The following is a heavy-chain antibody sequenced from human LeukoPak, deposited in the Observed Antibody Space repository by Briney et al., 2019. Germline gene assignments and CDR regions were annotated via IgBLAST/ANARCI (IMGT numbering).Heavy chain of an antibody. V-gene: IGHV4-59*11. CDR2: VYHDGTT. Sequence: TETLSLTCTVPGASISRHYWSWIRQPPGKGQEWIGYVYHDGTTNYNPSLKSRVAISIDTSRDQLSLKLSSMTAADTAVYYCARGSTRADDYWGQGILVTVSS. CDR1: GASISRHY. CDR3: ARGSTRADDY. J-gene: IGHJ4*02. D-gene: IGHD2/OR15-2a*01.